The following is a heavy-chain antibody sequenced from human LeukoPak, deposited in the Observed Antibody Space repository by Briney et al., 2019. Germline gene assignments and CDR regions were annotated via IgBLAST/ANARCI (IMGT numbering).Heavy chain of an antibody. Sequence: ASVTVSCTASGFKFTGYDINWVRQASGRGLEWMGWMNPNNGKTGYAQKFQGRVTMTRDTSTSTAYMELRGLISEDTAVYYCVRDGEGVAISVNYWFDPWGQGTLVTVSS. CDR3: VRDGEGVAISVNYWFDP. CDR2: MNPNNGKT. CDR1: GFKFTGYD. V-gene: IGHV1-8*01. D-gene: IGHD3-10*01. J-gene: IGHJ5*02.